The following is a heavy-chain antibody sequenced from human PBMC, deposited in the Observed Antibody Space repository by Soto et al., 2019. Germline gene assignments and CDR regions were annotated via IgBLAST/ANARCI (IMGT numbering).Heavy chain of an antibody. CDR2: ISYDGSNT. D-gene: IGHD1-26*01. J-gene: IGHJ4*02. CDR1: GFTFSSYG. V-gene: IGHV3-30*18. CDR3: AKEGGLSGSYYISSSYYFDY. Sequence: QVQLVESGGGVVQPGRSLRLSCVASGFTFSSYGMHWVRQAPGKGLAWVAIISYDGSNTYYADSVKGRFTISRDNSKNTLYLQMNSLRAEDTSVYYCAKEGGLSGSYYISSSYYFDYCGQGTLVTVSS.